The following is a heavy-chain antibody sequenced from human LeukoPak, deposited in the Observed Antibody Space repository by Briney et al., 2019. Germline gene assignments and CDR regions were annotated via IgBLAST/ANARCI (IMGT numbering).Heavy chain of an antibody. J-gene: IGHJ5*02. V-gene: IGHV4-4*07. CDR2: IYTSGST. CDR3: ARDRCSSTSCYRVNWFDP. Sequence: SETLSLTCTVSSGSISSYYWSWIRQPAGKGLEWIGRIYTSGSTNYNPSLKSRVTMSVDTSKNQFSLKLSSVTAADTAVYYCARDRCSSTSCYRVNWFDPWGQGTLVTVSS. CDR1: SGSISSYY. D-gene: IGHD2-2*02.